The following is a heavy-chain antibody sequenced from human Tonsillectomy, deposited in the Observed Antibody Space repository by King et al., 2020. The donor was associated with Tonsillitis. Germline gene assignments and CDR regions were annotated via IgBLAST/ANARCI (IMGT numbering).Heavy chain of an antibody. V-gene: IGHV3-33*08. CDR1: GFTFSTYA. J-gene: IGHJ4*02. CDR3: ARDGGSGTYSHFDY. CDR2: IWYDGSNK. Sequence: VQLVESGGGVVQPGRSLRLSCAASGFTFSTYAMHWVRQAPGKGLEWVAVIWYDGSNKYYTDSVKGRFTISRDNSENTLYLQMNSLRAEDTAFYYCARDGGSGTYSHFDYWGQGTLVTVFS. D-gene: IGHD1-26*01.